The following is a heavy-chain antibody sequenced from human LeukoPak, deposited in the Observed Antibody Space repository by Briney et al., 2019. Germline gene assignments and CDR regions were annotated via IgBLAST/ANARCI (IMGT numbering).Heavy chain of an antibody. CDR1: GGSISSYY. Sequence: SETLSLTCTVSGGSISSYYWSWIRQPPGKGLEWIGYIYYSGSSNYNTSLKSRVTISVDTSKNQFSLKLSSVTAADTAAYYCAREKWFGEFYGAQRYFDLWGRGTLVTVSS. V-gene: IGHV4-59*01. J-gene: IGHJ2*01. CDR2: IYYSGSS. CDR3: AREKWFGEFYGAQRYFDL. D-gene: IGHD3-10*01.